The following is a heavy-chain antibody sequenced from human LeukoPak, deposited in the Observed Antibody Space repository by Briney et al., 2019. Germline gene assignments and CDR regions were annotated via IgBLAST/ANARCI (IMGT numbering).Heavy chain of an antibody. CDR3: ARGGPSGGDY. V-gene: IGHV1-58*01. J-gene: IGHJ4*02. D-gene: IGHD3-10*01. CDR1: GFTFTSSA. Sequence: SVKVSCKASGFTFTSSAVQWVRQARGQRLEWIGWIVVGSGNTNYAQKFQERVTITRDMSTSIAYMELSRLRSDDTAVYYCARGGPSGGDYWGQGTLVTVSS. CDR2: IVVGSGNT.